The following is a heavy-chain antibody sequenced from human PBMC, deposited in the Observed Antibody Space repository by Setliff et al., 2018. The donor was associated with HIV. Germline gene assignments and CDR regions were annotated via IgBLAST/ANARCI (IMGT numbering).Heavy chain of an antibody. D-gene: IGHD6-19*01. V-gene: IGHV4-4*07. CDR2: IYTSGST. Sequence: SETLSLTCTVSGGSISSFTWSWIRQPAGKGLEWIGRIYTSGSTNYNPPFESRVTMSVDTSKNQLSLKLSSVTAADTAAYYCARETYGSGWYADYWGQGILVTVS. CDR1: GGSISSFT. J-gene: IGHJ4*02. CDR3: ARETYGSGWYADY.